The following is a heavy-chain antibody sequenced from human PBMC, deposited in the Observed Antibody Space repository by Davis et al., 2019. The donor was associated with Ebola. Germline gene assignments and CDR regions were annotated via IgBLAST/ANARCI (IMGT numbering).Heavy chain of an antibody. CDR1: GYSFTSYW. CDR2: IYPGDSDT. CDR3: ARLGDIVVVPAVPDY. Sequence: GGSLRLSCKGSGYSFTSYWIGWVRQMPGKGLEWMGIIYPGDSDTRYSPSFQGHVTISADKSISTAYLQWSSLKASDTAMYYCARLGDIVVVPAVPDYWGQGTLVTVSS. D-gene: IGHD2-2*01. J-gene: IGHJ4*02. V-gene: IGHV5-51*01.